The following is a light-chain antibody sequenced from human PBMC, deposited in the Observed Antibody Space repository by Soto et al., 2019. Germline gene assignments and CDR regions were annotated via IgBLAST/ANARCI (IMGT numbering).Light chain of an antibody. CDR1: QDISTW. Sequence: DIQMTQSPSSVSASVGDRVTITCRASQDISTWLVWYQQKPGKAPQLLIYSASTLQSGVPSRFSGSGSGTDFTLTITNLQPEDFATYFCQQAHSLLTFGGGTKVEIK. CDR2: SAS. V-gene: IGKV1-12*01. CDR3: QQAHSLLT. J-gene: IGKJ4*01.